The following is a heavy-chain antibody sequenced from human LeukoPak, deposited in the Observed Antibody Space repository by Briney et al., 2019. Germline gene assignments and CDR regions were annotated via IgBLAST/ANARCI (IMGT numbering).Heavy chain of an antibody. D-gene: IGHD6-19*01. J-gene: IGHJ4*02. V-gene: IGHV3-23*01. CDR2: ISGSGGST. Sequence: PGGSLRLSCAASGFTFSSYAMSWVRQAPGKGLEWVSAISGSGGSTYYADSVKGRFTISRDNSKNTLYLQMNSLRAEDTAVYYCARAYSSGWYAFDYWGQGTLVTVSS. CDR3: ARAYSSGWYAFDY. CDR1: GFTFSSYA.